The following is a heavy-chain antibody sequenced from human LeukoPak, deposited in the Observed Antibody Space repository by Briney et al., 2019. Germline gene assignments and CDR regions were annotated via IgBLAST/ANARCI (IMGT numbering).Heavy chain of an antibody. J-gene: IGHJ4*02. Sequence: SETLSLTCTVSGGSISSSTYYWGWIRQPPGKGLEWIGTIYYSGSTYYNPSLKSRVTISVDTSKNQFSLKLSSVTAADTAVYYWARLKATRAPLDFWGQGTLVTVSS. V-gene: IGHV4-39*01. CDR2: IYYSGST. CDR3: ARLKATRAPLDF. D-gene: IGHD1-26*01. CDR1: GGSISSSTYY.